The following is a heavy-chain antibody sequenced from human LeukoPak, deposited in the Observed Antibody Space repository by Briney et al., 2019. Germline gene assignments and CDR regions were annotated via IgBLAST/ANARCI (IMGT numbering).Heavy chain of an antibody. CDR1: GGSFSGYY. CDR2: INHSGST. CDR3: ARRRITIFGATLPLDY. D-gene: IGHD3-3*01. V-gene: IGHV4-34*01. Sequence: SETLSLTCAVYGGSFSGYYWSWIRQPPGKGLEWIGEINHSGSTNYNPSLKSRVTISVDTSKNQFSLKLSSVTAADTAVYYGARRRITIFGATLPLDYWGQGTLVTVSS. J-gene: IGHJ4*02.